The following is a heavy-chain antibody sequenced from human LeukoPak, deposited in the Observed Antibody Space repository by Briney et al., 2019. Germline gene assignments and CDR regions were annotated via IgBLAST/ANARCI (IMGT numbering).Heavy chain of an antibody. V-gene: IGHV3-21*06. Sequence: PGGSLRLSCAASGVNFSSYSMNWVRQAPGKGLEWVSSISSRSTYIYYADSLKGRFTISRDNAKNSLYLQMNSLRAEDTAVYYCARSGSYYYDSSGGAGIWFDPWGQGTLVTVSS. D-gene: IGHD3-22*01. J-gene: IGHJ5*02. CDR3: ARSGSYYYDSSGGAGIWFDP. CDR1: GVNFSSYS. CDR2: ISSRSTYI.